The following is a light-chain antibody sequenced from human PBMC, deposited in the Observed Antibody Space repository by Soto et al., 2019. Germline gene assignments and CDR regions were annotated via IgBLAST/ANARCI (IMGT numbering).Light chain of an antibody. CDR2: GVS. CDR3: SSYTSNTTVV. CDR1: SSDVGRYNY. V-gene: IGLV2-14*03. J-gene: IGLJ2*01. Sequence: QSALTQPASVSGSPGQSITHSCTGTSSDVGRYNYVSWYQQHPGKAPKLMIYGVSNRPSGVSNRFSGSKSGNTASLTISGLQAEDESDYYCSSYTSNTTVVFGGATKLTVL.